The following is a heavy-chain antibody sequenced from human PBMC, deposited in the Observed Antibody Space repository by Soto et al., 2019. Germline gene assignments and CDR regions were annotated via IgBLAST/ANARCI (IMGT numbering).Heavy chain of an antibody. CDR2: INIANGNT. D-gene: IGHD6-13*01. CDR3: ARSLDSSTWLYYFDY. Sequence: ASVKVSCKASGYTFTDSAIHWARQAPGQRPEWMGWINIANGNTKYSRKLQDRVAITRGTSASTSYLELNSLRSEDTAVYYCARSLDSSTWLYYFDYWGQGTLVTVSS. J-gene: IGHJ4*02. CDR1: GYTFTDSA. V-gene: IGHV1-3*04.